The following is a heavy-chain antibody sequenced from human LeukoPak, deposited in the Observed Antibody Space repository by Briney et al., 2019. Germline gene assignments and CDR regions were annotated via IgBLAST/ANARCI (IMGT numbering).Heavy chain of an antibody. CDR1: GFTFGDYA. CDR2: IRSKIYGGTP. J-gene: IGHJ4*02. Sequence: PGGSLRLSCTASGFTFGDYAMTWVRQAPGKGLEWVGFIRSKIYGGTPEYAASVKGRFTILRDDSKGIAYLQMNSLKTEDTAVYYCTRDQTPYYWGQGTLVTVSS. V-gene: IGHV3-49*04. CDR3: TRDQTPYY.